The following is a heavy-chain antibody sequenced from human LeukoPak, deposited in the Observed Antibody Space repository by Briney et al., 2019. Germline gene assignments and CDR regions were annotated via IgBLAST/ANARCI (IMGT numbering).Heavy chain of an antibody. CDR2: ISSSSSYI. Sequence: GGSLRLSCAASGFTFSSYNMNWVRQATGKGLEWVSSISSSSSYIYYADSVKGRFTISRDNSKNTLYLQMNSLRAEDTAVYYCAKVRGGIAARGDFDYWGQGTPVTVSS. CDR1: GFTFSSYN. D-gene: IGHD6-6*01. J-gene: IGHJ4*02. CDR3: AKVRGGIAARGDFDY. V-gene: IGHV3-21*04.